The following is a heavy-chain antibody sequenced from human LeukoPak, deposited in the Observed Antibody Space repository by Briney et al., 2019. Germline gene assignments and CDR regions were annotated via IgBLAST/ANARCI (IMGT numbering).Heavy chain of an antibody. D-gene: IGHD1-1*01. Sequence: SETLSLTCNVSGASISSYYWSWIRQPAGKGLEWIGRIYTSANTNYSPSFKSRATISIDRSKNQFSLNLPSVTAADTAVYYCARDRVWNDAGHDPFDIWGQGTMVTVSS. CDR1: GASISSYY. V-gene: IGHV4-4*07. CDR3: ARDRVWNDAGHDPFDI. CDR2: IYTSANT. J-gene: IGHJ3*02.